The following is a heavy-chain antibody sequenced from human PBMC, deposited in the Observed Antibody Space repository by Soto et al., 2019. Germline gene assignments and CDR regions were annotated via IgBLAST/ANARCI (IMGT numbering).Heavy chain of an antibody. D-gene: IGHD3-22*01. CDR3: AKDLYPVGSSGYYPDDY. CDR1: GFTFSSYG. J-gene: IGHJ4*02. V-gene: IGHV3-30*18. Sequence: PGGSLRLSCAASGFTFSSYGMHWVRQAPGKGLEWVAVISYDGSNKYYADSVKGRFTISRDNSKNTLYLQMNSLRAEDTAVYYCAKDLYPVGSSGYYPDDYWGQGTLVTVSS. CDR2: ISYDGSNK.